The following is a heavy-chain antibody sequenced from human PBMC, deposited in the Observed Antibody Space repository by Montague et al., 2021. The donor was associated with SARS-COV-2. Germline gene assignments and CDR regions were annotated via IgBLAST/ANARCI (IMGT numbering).Heavy chain of an antibody. CDR3: ARSYSSSWQNDF. D-gene: IGHD6-13*01. J-gene: IGHJ4*02. Sequence: SETLSLTCTVSGGSISSSSYYWGWIRQPPGKGLEWIGSIYYSGGTYYNPSLKSRVIISVDTSKNQFSLKLSSVTAADTAVYYCARSYSSSWQNDFWGQGTLVTVSS. V-gene: IGHV4-39*01. CDR2: IYYSGGT. CDR1: GGSISSSSYY.